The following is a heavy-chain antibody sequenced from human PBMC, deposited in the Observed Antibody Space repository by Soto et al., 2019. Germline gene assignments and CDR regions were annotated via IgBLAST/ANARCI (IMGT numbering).Heavy chain of an antibody. CDR1: GYIFVNYG. D-gene: IGHD3-16*01. CDR2: ISPYSGNT. J-gene: IGHJ6*02. V-gene: IGHV1-18*01. Sequence: QVQLVQSGDEVRKPGSSVKVSCKASGYIFVNYGIAWVRQAPGQGLEWMGWISPYSGNTHYASKVQGRLTMTTDTARSSSYVDVGSLPSNDPAVYYWAMVDNYVTPTPQDVRGPETTVTVSS. CDR3: AMVDNYVTPTPQDV.